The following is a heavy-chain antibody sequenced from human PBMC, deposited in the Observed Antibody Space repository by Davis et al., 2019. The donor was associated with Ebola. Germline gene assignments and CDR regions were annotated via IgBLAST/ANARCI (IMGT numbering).Heavy chain of an antibody. Sequence: GGSLRLSCAASGFTFTSYAMDWVRQAPGKGLEWVAVISYDGSNKYYADSVKGRFTISRDNSKNTLYLQMNSLRAEDTAVYYCVTRFLEWLRSWGQGTLVTVSS. CDR2: ISYDGSNK. CDR1: GFTFTSYA. J-gene: IGHJ5*02. D-gene: IGHD3-3*01. CDR3: VTRFLEWLRS. V-gene: IGHV3-30-3*01.